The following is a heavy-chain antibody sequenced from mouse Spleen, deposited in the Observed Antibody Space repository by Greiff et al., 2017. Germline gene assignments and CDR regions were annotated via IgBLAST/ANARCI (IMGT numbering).Heavy chain of an antibody. D-gene: IGHD1-1*01. Sequence: VQLQQPGAELVKPGASVKLSCKASGYTFTSYWMHWVKQRPGQGLEWIGMIHPNSGSTNYNEMFKSKATLTVDKSSNTAYMQLSSLTSEDSAVYYCARFPHYDGSSFYFDYWGQGTIFTVSS. CDR3: ARFPHYDGSSFYFDY. CDR1: GYTFTSYW. J-gene: IGHJ2*01. CDR2: IHPNSGST. V-gene: IGHV1-64*01.